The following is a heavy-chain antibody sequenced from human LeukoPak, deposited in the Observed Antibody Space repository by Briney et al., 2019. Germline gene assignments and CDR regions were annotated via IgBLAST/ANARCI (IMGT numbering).Heavy chain of an antibody. J-gene: IGHJ4*02. CDR1: GFTFSSYS. CDR3: AKAPVTSCRGAYCYPFDS. V-gene: IGHV3-21*04. CDR2: ISSSSSYI. D-gene: IGHD2-21*01. Sequence: GGSLRLSCAASGFTFSSYSMNWVRQAPGKGLEWVSSISSSSSYIYYADSVRGRFTISRDNSKNTLYLQMNSLRAEDAAVYFCAKAPVTSCRGAYCYPFDSWGQGTLVTVSS.